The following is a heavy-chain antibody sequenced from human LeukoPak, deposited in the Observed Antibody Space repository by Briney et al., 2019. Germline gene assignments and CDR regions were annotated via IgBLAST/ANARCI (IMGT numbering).Heavy chain of an antibody. J-gene: IGHJ4*02. CDR1: GGSISSYY. Sequence: PSETLSLTCTVSGGSISSYYWTWIRQPPGKGLEWIGYICYSGSTNYNPSLKSRVTISVDTSKNQFSLKLSSVTAADTAVYYCARGHTRISMIRGSRSSYYFDYWGQGTLVTVSS. CDR2: ICYSGST. V-gene: IGHV4-59*12. D-gene: IGHD3-10*01. CDR3: ARGHTRISMIRGSRSSYYFDY.